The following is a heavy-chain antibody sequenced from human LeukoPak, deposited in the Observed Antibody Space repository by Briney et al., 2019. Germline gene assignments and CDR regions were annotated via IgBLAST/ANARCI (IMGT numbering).Heavy chain of an antibody. CDR1: GASINTYY. CDR3: ARDRVESSGYYYYYGMDV. J-gene: IGHJ6*02. D-gene: IGHD2-15*01. V-gene: IGHV4-4*07. Sequence: SETLSPTCTVSGASINTYYWSWIRQPAGKGLEWLGRIYTSSGSTNYSPSLKSRVTISLDRSKNQFSLKLSSVTAADTAVYYCARDRVESSGYYYYYGMDVWGQGTTVTVSS. CDR2: IYTSSGST.